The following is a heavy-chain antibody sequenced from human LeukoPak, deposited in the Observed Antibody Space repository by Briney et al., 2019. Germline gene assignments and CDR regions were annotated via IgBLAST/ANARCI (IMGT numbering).Heavy chain of an antibody. Sequence: PSETLSLTCAVYGGSFSGYYWSWIRQPPGKGLEWIGEINHSGSTNYNPSLKSRVTISVDTSKNQFSLKLSSVTAADTAVYYCARRGRGSEDYWGQGTLVTVSS. CDR2: INHSGST. D-gene: IGHD1-26*01. J-gene: IGHJ4*02. CDR1: GGSFSGYY. CDR3: ARRGRGSEDY. V-gene: IGHV4-34*01.